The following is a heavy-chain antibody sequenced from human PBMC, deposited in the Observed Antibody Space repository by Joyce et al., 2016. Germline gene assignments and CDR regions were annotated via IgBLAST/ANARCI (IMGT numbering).Heavy chain of an antibody. Sequence: QEQLEASGGGVVQPGTSLRLSCTASGSIFSGSAMNWVRQAPGNGRECVAILAYDGHKKFYADSVSGRFTISRDNYKNTLFLQMNSLTIEDAGVYYCARRSGIPAGRRPGAFDMWGQGTVVTVSS. CDR2: LAYDGHKK. V-gene: IGHV3-30*04. CDR3: ARRSGIPAGRRPGAFDM. CDR1: GSIFSGSA. J-gene: IGHJ3*02. D-gene: IGHD6-13*01.